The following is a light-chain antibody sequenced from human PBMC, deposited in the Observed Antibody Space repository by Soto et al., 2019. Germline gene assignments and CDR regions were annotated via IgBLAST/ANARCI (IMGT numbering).Light chain of an antibody. J-gene: IGKJ1*01. CDR1: ESVSSSY. CDR2: GAS. V-gene: IGKV3-20*01. CDR3: QQYGSSPWT. Sequence: EIVLTQSPGTLSLSPGERATLSCRASESVSSSYLAWYQQNPGQAPRLLIYGASSRATGIPDRFGGSGSGTDFTLTISRLEPEDFAVYYCQQYGSSPWTFGQGTKVDI.